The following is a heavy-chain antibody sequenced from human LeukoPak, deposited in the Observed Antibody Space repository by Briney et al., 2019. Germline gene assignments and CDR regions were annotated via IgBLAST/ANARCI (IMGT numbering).Heavy chain of an antibody. CDR2: INPNSGGT. Sequence: GASVKVSCKASGYTFTAYYMHWLRQVPGQGLDWMGWINPNSGGTKYAQKFQGRVTMTRDTSISTAYMEVSRLTSDDTAVYYCVRDHDYYESSGYWNYWGQGTLVTVSS. CDR3: VRDHDYYESSGYWNY. CDR1: GYTFTAYY. V-gene: IGHV1-2*02. D-gene: IGHD3-22*01. J-gene: IGHJ4*02.